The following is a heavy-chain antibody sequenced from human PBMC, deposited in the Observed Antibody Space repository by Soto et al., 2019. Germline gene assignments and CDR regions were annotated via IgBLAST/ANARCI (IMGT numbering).Heavy chain of an antibody. CDR1: GGTFGSYA. CDR2: IIPIPGTA. D-gene: IGHD2-2*01. J-gene: IGHJ6*04. V-gene: IGHV1-69*13. CDR3: ARSQGSSTSLEIYYYYYYGMDV. Sequence: GASVKVSCKASGGTFGSYAISWVRQAPGQGLEWMGGIIPIPGTANYAQKFQGRVTIAADESTSTAYMELSSLRSEDTAVYYCARSQGSSTSLEIYYYYYYGMDVWGKGTTVTVSS.